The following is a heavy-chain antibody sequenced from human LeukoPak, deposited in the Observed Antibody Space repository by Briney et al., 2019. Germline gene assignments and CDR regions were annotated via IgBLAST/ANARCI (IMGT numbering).Heavy chain of an antibody. CDR2: IYYSGST. CDR3: ARGGGNFPYFDY. V-gene: IGHV4-59*01. D-gene: IGHD4-23*01. J-gene: IGHJ4*02. Sequence: SETLSLTCTVSGGSISSYYWSWIRQPPGKGLEWIAYIYYSGSTNYNPSLKSRVTISVDTSKNQFSLKLSSVTAADTAVYYCARGGGNFPYFDYWGQGTLVTVSS. CDR1: GGSISSYY.